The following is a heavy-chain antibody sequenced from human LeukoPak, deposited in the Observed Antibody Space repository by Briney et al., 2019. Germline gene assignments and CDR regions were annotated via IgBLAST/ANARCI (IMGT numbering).Heavy chain of an antibody. Sequence: ASVKVSCKASGYTFTSYGISWVRQAPGQGLEWMGWISAYNGNTNYAQKLQGRVTMTTDTSTSTAYMELRSLRSDDTAVYYCARDLERYYDLEGRSGYWGQEPWSPSPQ. V-gene: IGHV1-18*01. CDR3: ARDLERYYDLEGRSGY. J-gene: IGHJ4*01. CDR2: ISAYNGNT. CDR1: GYTFTSYG. D-gene: IGHD3-3*01.